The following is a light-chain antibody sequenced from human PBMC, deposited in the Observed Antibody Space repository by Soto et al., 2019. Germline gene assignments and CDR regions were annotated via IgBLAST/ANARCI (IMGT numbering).Light chain of an antibody. CDR3: QQRSTWPLT. Sequence: EIVLTQSPATLSLSAGEGDTVSCRASQNVRNYLAWYQQKPGQAPRLLIYDASNRATGIPARFSGSGSGTDFTLSISSLEPEDFAFYYCQQRSTWPLTFGGGTKVDIK. J-gene: IGKJ4*01. CDR1: QNVRNY. CDR2: DAS. V-gene: IGKV3-11*01.